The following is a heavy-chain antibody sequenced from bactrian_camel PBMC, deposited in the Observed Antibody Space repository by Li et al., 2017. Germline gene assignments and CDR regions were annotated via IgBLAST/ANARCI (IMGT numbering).Heavy chain of an antibody. D-gene: IGHD6*01. V-gene: IGHV3S31*01. CDR3: AAGGSGFNCLTSARQYNY. CDR1: GFRYVGHC. Sequence: DVQLVESGGGSVQGGGSLRLSCVASGFRYVGHCMGWFRQAPGKERELAATLYTRDGTTYYSDSVKGRFTISQDNGKNTVHLQMNNLRVEDAGVYYCAAGGSGFNCLTSARQYNYWGRGTQVTVS. J-gene: IGHJ4*01. CDR2: LYTRDGTT.